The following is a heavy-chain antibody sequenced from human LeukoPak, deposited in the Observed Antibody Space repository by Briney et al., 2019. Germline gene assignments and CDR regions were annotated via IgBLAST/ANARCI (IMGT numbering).Heavy chain of an antibody. J-gene: IGHJ6*03. Sequence: PGGSLRLSCAASGFTFRSYCMHWVRQAPGKGLDWVAFIRYDGSNKYCEDSVKGRLTVSRDNYKNTLYLQMNSQRAEDSAVYYCAKDKSDSGDYSYMDVWGKGTTVTVSS. D-gene: IGHD4-17*01. V-gene: IGHV3-30*02. CDR1: GFTFRSYC. CDR3: AKDKSDSGDYSYMDV. CDR2: IRYDGSNK.